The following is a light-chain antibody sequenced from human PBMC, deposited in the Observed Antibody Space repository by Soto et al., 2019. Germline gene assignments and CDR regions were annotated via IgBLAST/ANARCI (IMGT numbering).Light chain of an antibody. CDR1: QIVSSRY. CDR2: GAS. Sequence: IVLTQSPGTLSLSPGERATLSCRASQIVSSRYLAWYQQKPGQAPRLLIYGASTRATGIPDRFSGSGSGTEFTLTISSLQPDDFATYYCQHYNSYSEAFGQGTKVDIK. CDR3: QHYNSYSEA. J-gene: IGKJ1*01. V-gene: IGKV3-20*01.